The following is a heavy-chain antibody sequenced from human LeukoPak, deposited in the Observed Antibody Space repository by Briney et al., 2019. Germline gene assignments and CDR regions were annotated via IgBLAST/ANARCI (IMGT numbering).Heavy chain of an antibody. J-gene: IGHJ4*02. CDR2: IYYSGST. V-gene: IGHV4-30-4*02. Sequence: SETLSLTCTVSGGSISSGDYYWSWIRQPPGKGLEWIGYIYYSGSTYYNPSLKSRVTISVDTSKNQFSLKLSSVTAADTAVYYCARRTYDFWSGPTAFDYWGQGTLVTVSS. CDR3: ARRTYDFWSGPTAFDY. CDR1: GGSISSGDYY. D-gene: IGHD3-3*01.